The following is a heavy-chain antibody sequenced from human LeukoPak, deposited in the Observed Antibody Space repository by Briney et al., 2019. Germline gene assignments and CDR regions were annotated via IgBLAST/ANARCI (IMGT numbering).Heavy chain of an antibody. CDR2: ISGSGGNT. D-gene: IGHD2/OR15-2a*01. J-gene: IGHJ3*02. V-gene: IGHV3-23*01. Sequence: GRSLRLSCAASGFTFSNYAMHWVRQAPGKGLEWVSAISGSGGNTYYADSVKGRFTISRDNSKNTLYLQMNSLRAEDTAVYYCAKRAEYDAFDIWGQGIMVTVSS. CDR3: AKRAEYDAFDI. CDR1: GFTFSNYA.